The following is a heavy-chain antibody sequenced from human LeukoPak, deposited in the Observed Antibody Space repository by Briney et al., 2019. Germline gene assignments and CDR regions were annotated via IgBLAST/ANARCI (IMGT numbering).Heavy chain of an antibody. J-gene: IGHJ3*02. CDR1: GFTFITYA. Sequence: PGGSLRLSCAASGFTFITYAMSLVRQAPGKGLEWVSCITPGSGDTYYADSVKGRFTISRDNYKNTLYLQMSSLRVEDTAIYYCARENWNVAKYVLDIWGQGTMVSVAS. V-gene: IGHV3-23*01. CDR2: ITPGSGDT. D-gene: IGHD1-1*01. CDR3: ARENWNVAKYVLDI.